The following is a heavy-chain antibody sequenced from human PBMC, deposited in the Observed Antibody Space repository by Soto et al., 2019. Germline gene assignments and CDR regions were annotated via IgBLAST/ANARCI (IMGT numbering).Heavy chain of an antibody. D-gene: IGHD5-18*01. J-gene: IGHJ5*02. V-gene: IGHV3-30-3*01. CDR3: ARQGGVSYGTRWFDP. CDR2: ISYDGSNK. Sequence: GGSLRLSCAASGFTFSSYAMHWVRQAPGKGLEWVAVISYDGSNKYYADSVKGRFTISRDNSKNTLYLQMNSLRAEDTAVYYCARQGGVSYGTRWFDPWGQGTLVTVPS. CDR1: GFTFSSYA.